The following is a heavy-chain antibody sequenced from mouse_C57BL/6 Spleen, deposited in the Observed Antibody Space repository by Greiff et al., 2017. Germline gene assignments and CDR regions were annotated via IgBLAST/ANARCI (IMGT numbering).Heavy chain of an antibody. Sequence: QVQLQQPGAELVKPGASVKMSCKASGYTFTSYWITWVKQRPGQGLEWIGDIYPGSGSPNYNEKFKSKATLTVDTSSSTAYMQLSSLTSEDSAVYYCAKGRWLLQGYYAMDYWGQGTSVTVSS. D-gene: IGHD2-3*01. CDR2: IYPGSGSP. CDR3: AKGRWLLQGYYAMDY. V-gene: IGHV1-55*01. CDR1: GYTFTSYW. J-gene: IGHJ4*01.